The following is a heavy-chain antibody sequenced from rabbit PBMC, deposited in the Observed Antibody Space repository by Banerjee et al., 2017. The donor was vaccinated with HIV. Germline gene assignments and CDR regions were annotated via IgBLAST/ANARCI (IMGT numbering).Heavy chain of an antibody. Sequence: QEQLVESGGGLVQPEGSLALTCKASGFDFSSNVMCWVRQAPGKRLEWIACIVNGDGRTYYASWAKGRFTISKTSSTTVDLKMTSLTAADTATYFCARDRWSGGGYMDLWGPGTLVTVS. CDR2: IVNGDGRT. D-gene: IGHD1-1*01. CDR3: ARDRWSGGGYMDL. CDR1: GFDFSSNV. J-gene: IGHJ4*01. V-gene: IGHV1S47*01.